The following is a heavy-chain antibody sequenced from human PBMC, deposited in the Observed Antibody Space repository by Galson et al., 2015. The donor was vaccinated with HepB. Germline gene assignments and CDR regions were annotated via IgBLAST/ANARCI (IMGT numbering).Heavy chain of an antibody. J-gene: IGHJ3*02. V-gene: IGHV3-30*03. CDR2: ISFDGFNK. CDR1: GFTFSGYS. D-gene: IGHD3-10*01. Sequence: SLRLSCAASGFTFSGYSMNWVRQAPGKGLEWVAVISFDGFNKYYADSVKGRFTISRDNSKNTLYLQMNSLSAEDTAVYCCARGRMVRGLSLRYDAVDIWGQGTMVTVSS. CDR3: ARGRMVRGLSLRYDAVDI.